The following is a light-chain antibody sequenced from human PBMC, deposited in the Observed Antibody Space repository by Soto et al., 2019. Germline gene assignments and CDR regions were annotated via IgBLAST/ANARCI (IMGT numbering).Light chain of an antibody. V-gene: IGKV3-20*01. CDR2: GAS. Sequence: EIVLTQSPGTLSVSPGERATLSCRASQSMSTFYVAWYQQKPVQAPRLLSYGASSRATGTPDRFSGSGSGTDFTLTIRRLEPEDYAVYYCQQYVGSPHTFGGGTTVDIK. CDR1: QSMSTFY. J-gene: IGKJ4*01. CDR3: QQYVGSPHT.